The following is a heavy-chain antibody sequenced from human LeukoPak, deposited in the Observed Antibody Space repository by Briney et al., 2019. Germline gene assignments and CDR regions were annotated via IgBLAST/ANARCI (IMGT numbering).Heavy chain of an antibody. D-gene: IGHD3-10*01. CDR3: AGGPDRRLAGSGSSYFDY. CDR2: MNPNSGNT. CDR1: GYTFTSYD. J-gene: IGHJ4*02. Sequence: GASVKVSCKASGYTFTSYDINWVRQATGQGLEWMGWMNPNSGNTGYAQKFQGRVTMTRNTSISTAYMELSSLRSEDTAVYYCAGGPDRRLAGSGSSYFDYWGQGTLVTVSS. V-gene: IGHV1-8*01.